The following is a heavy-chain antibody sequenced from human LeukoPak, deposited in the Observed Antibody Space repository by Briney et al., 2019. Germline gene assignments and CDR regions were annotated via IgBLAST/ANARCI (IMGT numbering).Heavy chain of an antibody. V-gene: IGHV3-11*01. D-gene: IGHD6-13*01. J-gene: IGHJ4*02. CDR1: GFIFSDYY. CDR2: ISSSGGTI. Sequence: GGSLRLSCAASGFIFSDYYMSWIRQAPGKGLEWVSYISSSGGTIYYADSVKGRFTTSRDNAKNSLYLQMNSLRAEDTAVYHCVRVPGFSSSWYDYWGQGTLVTVSS. CDR3: VRVPGFSSSWYDY.